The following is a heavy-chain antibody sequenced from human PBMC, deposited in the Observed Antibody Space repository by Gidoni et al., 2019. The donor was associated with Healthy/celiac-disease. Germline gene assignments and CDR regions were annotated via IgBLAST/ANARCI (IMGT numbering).Heavy chain of an antibody. D-gene: IGHD3-9*01. CDR2: ISSSSSTI. J-gene: IGHJ4*02. V-gene: IGHV3-48*02. CDR1: GFTFSSYS. Sequence: EVQLVESGGGLVQPGGSLRLSCAASGFTFSSYSMNWVRQAPGKGLEWVSYISSSSSTIYYADSVKGRFTISRDNAKNSLYLKMNSLRDEDTAVYYCARDSISGYDILTGYRHRHIFDYWGQGTLVTVSS. CDR3: ARDSISGYDILTGYRHRHIFDY.